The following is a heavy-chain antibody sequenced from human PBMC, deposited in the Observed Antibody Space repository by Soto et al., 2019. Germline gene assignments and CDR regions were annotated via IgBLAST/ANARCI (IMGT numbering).Heavy chain of an antibody. CDR3: ARDVGRTYYYDSKGFDY. J-gene: IGHJ4*02. CDR2: INAGNGNT. CDR1: GYTFTSYA. Sequence: ASVKVSCKASGYTFTSYAMHWVRQAPGQRLEWMGWINAGNGNTKYSQKFQGRVTITRDTSASTAYMELSSLRSEDTAVYYCARDVGRTYYYDSKGFDYWGQGTLVTVSP. D-gene: IGHD3-22*01. V-gene: IGHV1-3*01.